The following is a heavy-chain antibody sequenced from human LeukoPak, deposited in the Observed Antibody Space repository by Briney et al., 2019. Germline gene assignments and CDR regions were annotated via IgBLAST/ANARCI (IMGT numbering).Heavy chain of an antibody. V-gene: IGHV3-21*05. CDR2: ISSSSSYI. CDR3: ARDEPSGSYNY. J-gene: IGHJ4*02. Sequence: PGGSLRLSCAASGFTFSSYSMNWVRQAPGKGLEWVSYISSSSSYIYYADSVKGRFTISRDNAKNSLYLQMDSLRAEDTAVYYCARDEPSGSYNYWGQGTLVTVSS. CDR1: GFTFSSYS. D-gene: IGHD1-26*01.